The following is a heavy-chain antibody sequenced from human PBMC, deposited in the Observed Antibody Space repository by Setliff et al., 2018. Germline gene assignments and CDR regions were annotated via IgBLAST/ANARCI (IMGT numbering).Heavy chain of an antibody. CDR1: GYTFTSYA. Sequence: ASVKVSCKASGYTFTSYAMHWVRQAPGQRLEWMGWINAGNGNTKYSQKFQGRVTITRDTPASTAYMELSSLRSEDTAVYYCARGGIAVAGTPDWGQGTLVTVSS. J-gene: IGHJ4*02. CDR3: ARGGIAVAGTPD. V-gene: IGHV1-3*01. D-gene: IGHD6-19*01. CDR2: INAGNGNT.